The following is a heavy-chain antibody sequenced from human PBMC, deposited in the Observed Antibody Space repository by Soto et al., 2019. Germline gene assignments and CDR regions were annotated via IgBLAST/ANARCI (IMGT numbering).Heavy chain of an antibody. Sequence: GGSLRLSCAASGFTFSSYGMHWVRQAPGKGLEWVAVISYDGSNKYYADSVKGRFTISRDNSKNTLYLQMNSLRAEDTAVYYCAKGWGGAFDIWGQGTMVTVSS. CDR3: AKGWGGAFDI. D-gene: IGHD3-16*01. CDR1: GFTFSSYG. J-gene: IGHJ3*02. CDR2: ISYDGSNK. V-gene: IGHV3-30*18.